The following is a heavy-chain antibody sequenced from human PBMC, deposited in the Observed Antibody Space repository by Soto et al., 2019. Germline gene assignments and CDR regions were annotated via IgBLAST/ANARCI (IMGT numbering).Heavy chain of an antibody. Sequence: WGSLRLSCAASGFTFLSFTMNWVRQAPGKGLEWVSTISSNSAYIYYTDALRGRFTISRDNAKNSLHLQMNSLRAEDTAVYYCTRDASRDSSARGWFDPWGPGTLVTVT. CDR1: GFTFLSFT. CDR2: ISSNSAYI. D-gene: IGHD6-13*01. J-gene: IGHJ5*02. V-gene: IGHV3-21*01. CDR3: TRDASRDSSARGWFDP.